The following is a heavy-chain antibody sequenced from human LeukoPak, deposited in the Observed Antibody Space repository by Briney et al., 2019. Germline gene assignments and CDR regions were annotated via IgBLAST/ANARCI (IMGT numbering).Heavy chain of an antibody. D-gene: IGHD6-19*01. CDR1: DGSVSSSIYY. J-gene: IGHJ4*02. V-gene: IGHV4-39*01. CDR3: ARQTYSGGWNTPFDY. Sequence: SETLSLTCTASDGSVSSSIYYWGRIRLPPGKGLEWIGSGYYIGSTYYNPSLNNRVTISVDTSKREVSLRLTSVTAADTGVYYCARQTYSGGWNTPFDYWGQGTLVTVSS. CDR2: GYYIGST.